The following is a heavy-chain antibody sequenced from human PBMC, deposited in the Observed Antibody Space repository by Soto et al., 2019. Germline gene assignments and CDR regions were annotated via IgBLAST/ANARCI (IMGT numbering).Heavy chain of an antibody. CDR2: FYDVDGS. D-gene: IGHD1-1*01. CDR1: GLTVSGKKY. CDR3: ATWHEREHAYDV. V-gene: IGHV3-53*01. J-gene: IGHJ3*01. Sequence: DVQLVESGGGLIQPGESLRLSCAAFGLTVSGKKYVAWVRQAPGKGLEWVSAFYDVDGSFYADSVKGRFTTSSDSSKTTVYLQMNGLRPDDTAVYYCATWHEREHAYDVWGQGTTVTVSS.